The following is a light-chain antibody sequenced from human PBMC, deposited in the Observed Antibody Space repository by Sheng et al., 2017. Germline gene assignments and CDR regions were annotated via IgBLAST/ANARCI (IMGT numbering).Light chain of an antibody. V-gene: IGKV1-17*01. CDR1: QGIGNY. CDR3: QQYKSSPGN. Sequence: DIQMTQSPSSLSASVGDRVTITCRTSQGIGNYLGWFQQKPGKAPQRLIWQASTLQNGVPSRFSGSGSGTEFTLTISSLQPDDFATFYCQQYKSSPGNFGQGTKVEIK. J-gene: IGKJ1*01. CDR2: QAS.